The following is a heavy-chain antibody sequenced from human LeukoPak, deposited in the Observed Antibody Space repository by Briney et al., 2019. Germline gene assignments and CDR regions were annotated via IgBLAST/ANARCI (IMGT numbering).Heavy chain of an antibody. CDR1: GFTFSSYA. CDR3: ARDGVGDRMASFDY. V-gene: IGHV3-30*04. Sequence: PGWSLRLSCAASGFTFSSYAMHWVRQAPGKGLEWVAVISYDGSNKYYADSVKGRFTISRDNSKNTLYLQMNSLRAEDTAVYYCARDGVGDRMASFDYWGQGTLVTVSS. J-gene: IGHJ4*02. CDR2: ISYDGSNK. D-gene: IGHD3-3*01.